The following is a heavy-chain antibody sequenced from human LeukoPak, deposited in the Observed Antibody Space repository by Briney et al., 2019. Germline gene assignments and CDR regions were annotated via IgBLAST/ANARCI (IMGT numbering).Heavy chain of an antibody. CDR3: ARDRTIFGVVIGPDY. J-gene: IGHJ4*02. CDR2: INPHSGGT. CDR1: GYTFTGYY. V-gene: IGHV1-2*02. Sequence: GASVKVSCKASGYTFTGYYIHWVRQAPGQGLEWMGWINPHSGGTNYAQKFQGRVTMTRDTSISTAYMELSRLRSDDTAVYYCARDRTIFGVVIGPDYWGQGTLVTVSS. D-gene: IGHD3-3*01.